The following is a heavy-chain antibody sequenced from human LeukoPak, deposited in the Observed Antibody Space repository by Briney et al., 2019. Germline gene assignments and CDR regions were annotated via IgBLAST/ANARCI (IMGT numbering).Heavy chain of an antibody. D-gene: IGHD4-23*01. CDR3: ATFGHDYGGNIDY. CDR2: FDPEDGET. CDR1: GYTLTELS. J-gene: IGHJ4*02. V-gene: IGHV1-24*01. Sequence: ASVRVSCKVSGYTLTELSMHWVRQAPGKGLEWMGGFDPEDGETIYAQKFQGRVTMTEDTSTDTAYMELSSLRSEDTAVYYCATFGHDYGGNIDYWGQGTLVTVSS.